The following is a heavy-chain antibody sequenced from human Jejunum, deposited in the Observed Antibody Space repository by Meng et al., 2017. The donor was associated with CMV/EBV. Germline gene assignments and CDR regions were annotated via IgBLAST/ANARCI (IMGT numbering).Heavy chain of an antibody. Sequence: FSTFGMHWVRQAPGKGLEWVAFRRYDGGITYYAASVKGRFTISRDNSKKTLYLQMNSLRVEDTAVYFCAKLYGDLDNYYYYGMDVWGQGTTVTVSS. J-gene: IGHJ6*02. CDR2: RRYDGGIT. CDR1: FSTFG. CDR3: AKLYGDLDNYYYYGMDV. V-gene: IGHV3-30*02. D-gene: IGHD4-17*01.